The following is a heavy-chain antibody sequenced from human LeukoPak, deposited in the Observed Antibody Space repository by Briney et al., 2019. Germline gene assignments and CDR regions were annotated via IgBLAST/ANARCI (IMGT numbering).Heavy chain of an antibody. CDR3: ARVTQKVTTLSWVARSGNNWFDP. J-gene: IGHJ5*02. Sequence: GGSLRLSCAASGFTFSNYWMHWVRQTPGKGLVWVSRINGDGSSTTYADSVKGRFTIPRDNAKNTLYLQMNSLRAEDTAVYYCARVTQKVTTLSWVARSGNNWFDPWGQGTLVTVSS. CDR2: INGDGSST. D-gene: IGHD4-17*01. CDR1: GFTFSNYW. V-gene: IGHV3-74*01.